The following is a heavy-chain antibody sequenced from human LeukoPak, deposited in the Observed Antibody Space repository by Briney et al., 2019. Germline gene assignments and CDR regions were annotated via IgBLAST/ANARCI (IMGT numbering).Heavy chain of an antibody. CDR1: GFTFSSYG. J-gene: IGHJ4*02. V-gene: IGHV3-30*03. CDR2: ISYDGINK. Sequence: PGGSLRLSCAASGFTFSSYGMSWVRQAPGKGLEWVAIISYDGINKDYADSVKGRFTISRDNSKNTLYLQMNSLRAEDTAVYYCARELRSFDWLSAYDYWGQGTLVTVSS. D-gene: IGHD3-9*01. CDR3: ARELRSFDWLSAYDY.